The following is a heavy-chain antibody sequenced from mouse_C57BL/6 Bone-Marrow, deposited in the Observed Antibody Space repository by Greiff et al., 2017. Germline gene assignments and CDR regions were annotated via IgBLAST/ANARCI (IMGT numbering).Heavy chain of an antibody. D-gene: IGHD5-1-1*01. Sequence: EVQRVESGGDLVKPGGSLKLSCAASGFTFSSYGMSWVRQTPDKRLEWVATISSGGSYTYYPDSVKGRFTISRDNAKNTLYLQMSSLKSEDTVMYYCAKDTNWFAYWGQGTLVTVSA. CDR3: AKDTNWFAY. J-gene: IGHJ3*01. CDR2: ISSGGSYT. V-gene: IGHV5-6*01. CDR1: GFTFSSYG.